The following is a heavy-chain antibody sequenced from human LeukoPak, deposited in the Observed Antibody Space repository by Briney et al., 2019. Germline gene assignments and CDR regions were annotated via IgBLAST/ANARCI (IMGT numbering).Heavy chain of an antibody. CDR3: AREMEDKSFSFGELRKNYYYYMDV. J-gene: IGHJ6*03. D-gene: IGHD3-10*01. V-gene: IGHV4-59*12. CDR2: IYYSGST. CDR1: GGSISSYY. Sequence: PSETLSLTCTVSGGSISSYYWSWIRQPPGKGLEWIGYIYYSGSTYYNPSLKSRVTISVDTSKNQFSLKLSSVTAADTAVYYCAREMEDKSFSFGELRKNYYYYMDVWGKGTTVTVSS.